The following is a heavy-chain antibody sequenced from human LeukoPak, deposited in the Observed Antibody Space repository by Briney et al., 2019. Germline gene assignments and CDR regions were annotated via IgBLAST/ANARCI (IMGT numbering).Heavy chain of an antibody. CDR2: IYPGDSDT. D-gene: IGHD3-22*01. CDR1: GYSFTSYW. CDR3: ARRSPTDYYDSSGFDY. J-gene: IGHJ4*02. V-gene: IGHV5-51*01. Sequence: GESLKISCKGSGYSFTSYWIGWVRQMPGKGLEWMGIIYPGDSDTRYSPSFQGQVTISADKSISTAYLQWSSLKASDTAMYYCARRSPTDYYDSSGFDYWGQGTLVTVSS.